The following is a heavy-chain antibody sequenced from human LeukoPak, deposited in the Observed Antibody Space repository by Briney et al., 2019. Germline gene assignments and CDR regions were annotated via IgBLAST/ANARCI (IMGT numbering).Heavy chain of an antibody. CDR2: ISYDGGDK. J-gene: IGHJ4*02. CDR1: GFTFSSYG. Sequence: PGGSLRLSCAASGFTFSSYGMHWVRQAPGKGLEWVTVISYDGGDKYYADSVKGRFTISRDNSQNTLYLQMNSLRAEDTAVYYCAKGGAGYSSQPPTYWGQGTLVTVSS. V-gene: IGHV3-30*18. CDR3: AKGGAGYSSQPPTY. D-gene: IGHD6-13*01.